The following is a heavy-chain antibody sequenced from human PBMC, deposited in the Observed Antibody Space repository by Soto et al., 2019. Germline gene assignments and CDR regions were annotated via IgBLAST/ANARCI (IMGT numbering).Heavy chain of an antibody. Sequence: ASVKVSCKASGYNFLTYGISWLRQAPGRGLEWMGWISTDNTHRNYAQNFQERVTMTTDTSTNTAYMELRSLRSDDTAIYYCARDRPGISVSRAVKTYNYFDPLGQGTLVTVSS. D-gene: IGHD3-10*01. J-gene: IGHJ5*02. CDR3: ARDRPGISVSRAVKTYNYFDP. CDR2: ISTDNTHR. V-gene: IGHV1-18*01. CDR1: GYNFLTYG.